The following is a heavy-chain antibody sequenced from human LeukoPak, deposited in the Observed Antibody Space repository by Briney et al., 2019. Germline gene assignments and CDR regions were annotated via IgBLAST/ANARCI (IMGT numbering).Heavy chain of an antibody. Sequence: PSETLSLTCTVSGGSISSYYWSWIRQPAGKGLEWIGCIYTSGSTNYNPSLKSRVTISVDTSKNQFSLKLSSVTAADTAVYYCARVYGVTTPTKYYFDYWGQGTLVTVSS. CDR3: ARVYGVTTPTKYYFDY. CDR2: IYTSGST. J-gene: IGHJ4*02. CDR1: GGSISSYY. D-gene: IGHD4-17*01. V-gene: IGHV4-4*07.